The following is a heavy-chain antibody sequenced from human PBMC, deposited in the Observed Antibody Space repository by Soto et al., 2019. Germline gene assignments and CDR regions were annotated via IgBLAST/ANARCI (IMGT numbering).Heavy chain of an antibody. Sequence: QITLKESGPTLVKPTQTLTMTCTLSGFSLSTSEVGVGWIRQPPGKALEWLAVIYWNDDKRYSPSLKSRLTITKDTSKNQVVLTMTNVDPVDTATYDCAHSGRQLFEWLLPFDYWGQGTLVTVSS. CDR3: AHSGRQLFEWLLPFDY. CDR2: IYWNDDK. CDR1: GFSLSTSEVG. V-gene: IGHV2-5*01. D-gene: IGHD3-3*01. J-gene: IGHJ4*02.